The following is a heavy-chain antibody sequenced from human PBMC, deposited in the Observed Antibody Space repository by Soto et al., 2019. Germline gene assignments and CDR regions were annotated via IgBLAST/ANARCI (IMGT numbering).Heavy chain of an antibody. D-gene: IGHD2-21*02. Sequence: QITLKESGPSLVKPTQTLTLTCTFSGFSLSTGGVGVGWIRQPPGKALEWLALIYWDDDKRYSPSLRSRLTVTKDTSKTQVVLTMTNIDPVDTATYYCAHSRCGGDCLQSYSSHYYYGMDVWGQGTTVTVSS. CDR2: IYWDDDK. CDR1: GFSLSTGGVG. CDR3: AHSRCGGDCLQSYSSHYYYGMDV. V-gene: IGHV2-5*02. J-gene: IGHJ6*02.